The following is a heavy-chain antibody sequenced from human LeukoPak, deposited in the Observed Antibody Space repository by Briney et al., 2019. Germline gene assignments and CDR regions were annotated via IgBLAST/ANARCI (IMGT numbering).Heavy chain of an antibody. Sequence: ASVEVSCKASGYTFTSYDINWVRQATGQGLEWMGWMNPNSGNTGYAQKFQGRVTMTRNTSISTAYMELSSLRSEDTAVYYCAMIWFGESSSYYYGMDVWGQGTTVTVSS. CDR1: GYTFTSYD. J-gene: IGHJ6*02. D-gene: IGHD3-10*01. CDR3: AMIWFGESSSYYYGMDV. CDR2: MNPNSGNT. V-gene: IGHV1-8*01.